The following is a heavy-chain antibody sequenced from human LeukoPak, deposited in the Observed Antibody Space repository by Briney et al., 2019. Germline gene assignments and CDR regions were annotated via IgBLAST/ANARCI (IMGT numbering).Heavy chain of an antibody. V-gene: IGHV3-7*01. CDR1: GFTFSSCW. CDR2: IKQDGSEK. CDR3: ARDSVVPFDY. Sequence: GGSLRLSCAASGFTFSSCWMNWVRQAPGKGLEWVANIKQDGSEKYYVDSVKGRFTISRDNAKNSLYLQMNSLRAEDTAVYYCARDSVVPFDYWGQGTLVTVSS. D-gene: IGHD3-16*02. J-gene: IGHJ4*02.